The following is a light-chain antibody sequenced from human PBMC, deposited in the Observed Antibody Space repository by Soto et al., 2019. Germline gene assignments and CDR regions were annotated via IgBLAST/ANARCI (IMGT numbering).Light chain of an antibody. CDR1: QNSFSY. J-gene: IGKJ2*01. CDR2: AAS. V-gene: IGKV1-39*01. Sequence: DIQMTQSPSSLSAAVGDRVTITCRASQNSFSYLSWYQHKPGKATKLLMYAASSLQSGVPSRFSGSGSGTDFALTISSLQPEDRATFYGQQSYTVPHTVGQGTKVEI. CDR3: QQSYTVPHT.